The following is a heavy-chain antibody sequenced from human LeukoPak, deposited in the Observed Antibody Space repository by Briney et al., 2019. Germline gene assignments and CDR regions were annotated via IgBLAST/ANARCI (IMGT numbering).Heavy chain of an antibody. Sequence: GGSLRLSCAASGFTVSSNYMSWVRQAPGQGLEAVSDIYSGGSTYYADSVKGRFTISRDNSKNTLYLQMNSLRAEDTAVYYCARDRRTGRLGELSLDPCFDYWGQGTLATVSS. V-gene: IGHV3-53*01. D-gene: IGHD3-16*02. CDR2: IYSGGST. CDR1: GFTVSSNY. CDR3: ARDRRTGRLGELSLDPCFDY. J-gene: IGHJ4*02.